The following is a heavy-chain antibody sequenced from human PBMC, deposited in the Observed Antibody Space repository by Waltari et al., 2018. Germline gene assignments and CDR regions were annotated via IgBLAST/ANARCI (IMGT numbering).Heavy chain of an antibody. CDR3: VKDNLYRCFDX. CDR1: RFSFRSFV. V-gene: IGHV3-23*01. CDR2: XSGTGXDT. J-gene: IGHJ5*02. D-gene: IGHD3-16*01. Sequence: EEXLLXSGGDLVQPGGSXRLSCAASRFSFRSFVMSWVRQAPGKGLXWVSSXSGTGXDTYYADSVKXRFTISRLNSENTLYLQXSSLRVEDXAVYYXVKDNLYRCFDXWGQGTLVTVSS.